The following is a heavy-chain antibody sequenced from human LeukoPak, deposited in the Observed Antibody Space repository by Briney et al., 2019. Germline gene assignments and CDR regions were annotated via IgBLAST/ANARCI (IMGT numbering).Heavy chain of an antibody. Sequence: SQTLSLTCTVSGGSISSGSYYWSWLRQPAGKGLEWIGRIYTSGSTNYNPSLKSRVTISVDTSKNQFSLKLSSVTAADTAVCYCARGAVSSGWFDPWGQGSLVTVSS. CDR2: IYTSGST. V-gene: IGHV4-61*02. J-gene: IGHJ5*02. CDR1: GGSISSGSYY. CDR3: ARGAVSSGWFDP. D-gene: IGHD6-19*01.